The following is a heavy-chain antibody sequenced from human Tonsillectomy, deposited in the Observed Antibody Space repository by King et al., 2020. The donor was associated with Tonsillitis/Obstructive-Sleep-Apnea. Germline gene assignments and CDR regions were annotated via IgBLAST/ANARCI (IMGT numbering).Heavy chain of an antibody. J-gene: IGHJ6*03. V-gene: IGHV2-5*02. CDR3: VHREERRHYYYYYMDV. CDR1: GFSLSSTGIS. D-gene: IGHD1-26*01. Sequence: TLQESGPTLVKPTQTLTLTCTFSGFSLSSTGISVAWIRQPPGKALEWLAHIYWDDDKRYSPSLKSRLTITKDTSRNQVVLTMTNLAPVDTATYFCVHREERRHYYYYYMDVWGNGTTVTVSS. CDR2: IYWDDDK.